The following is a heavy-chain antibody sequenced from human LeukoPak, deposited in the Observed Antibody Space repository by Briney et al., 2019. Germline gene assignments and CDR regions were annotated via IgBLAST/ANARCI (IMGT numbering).Heavy chain of an antibody. Sequence: GEFLKISCKGSGYTFTSYWIGWVRPMSGKGLGWMGIIHPGDSDTRYSPSFQGQVTISADKPISTAYLQWSSLKASDTAMYYCVIDTNNFYGSGSFDYWGQGTLVTVSS. J-gene: IGHJ4*02. CDR1: GYTFTSYW. D-gene: IGHD3-10*01. CDR2: IHPGDSDT. V-gene: IGHV5-51*04. CDR3: VIDTNNFYGSGSFDY.